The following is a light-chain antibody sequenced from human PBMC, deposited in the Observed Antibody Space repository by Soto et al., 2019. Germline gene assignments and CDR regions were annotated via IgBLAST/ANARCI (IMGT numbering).Light chain of an antibody. Sequence: QMTQSPSAVSGSVGDRVTITCRASQTISIWLAWYQQKPGKAPKLLIYKASTLKSGVPSRFSGSGSGTEFTLTISSLQPDDFATYYCQHYNSYSEAFGQGTKVDIK. J-gene: IGKJ1*01. CDR3: QHYNSYSEA. CDR1: QTISIW. CDR2: KAS. V-gene: IGKV1-5*03.